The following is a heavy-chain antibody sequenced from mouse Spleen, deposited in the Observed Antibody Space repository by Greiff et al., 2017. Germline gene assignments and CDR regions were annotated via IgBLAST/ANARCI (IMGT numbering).Heavy chain of an antibody. D-gene: IGHD1-1*01. V-gene: IGHV1-39*01. CDR3: ARPEVDYGSSPYWYFDV. CDR1: GYSFTDYN. Sequence: EVQLVESGPELVKPGASVRISCKASGYSFTDYNMNWVKQSNGKSLEWIGVINPNYGTTSYNQKFKGKATLTVDQSSSTAYMQLNSLTSEDSAVYYCARPEVDYGSSPYWYFDVWGTGTTVTVSS. J-gene: IGHJ1*03. CDR2: INPNYGTT.